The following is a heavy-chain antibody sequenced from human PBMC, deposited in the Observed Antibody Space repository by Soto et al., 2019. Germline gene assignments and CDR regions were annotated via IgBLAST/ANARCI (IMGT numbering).Heavy chain of an antibody. V-gene: IGHV3-23*01. CDR1: GITFSRHA. CDR2: ISSGGSDT. CDR3: AKDRVCSYSGYAGYFDD. J-gene: IGHJ4*02. Sequence: EVQLLESGGGLVQPGGSLRLSCAASGITFSRHAMSWVRRAPGEGLEWVSAISSGGSDTYYAASVKGRFTISRHNSKNMLYLQMDSLRAEDTAIYYCAKDRVCSYSGYAGYFDDWGQGTLVTVSS. D-gene: IGHD5-12*01.